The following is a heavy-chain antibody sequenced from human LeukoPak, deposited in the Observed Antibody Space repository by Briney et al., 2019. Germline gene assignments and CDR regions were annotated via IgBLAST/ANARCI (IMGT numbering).Heavy chain of an antibody. CDR1: GYTFTSYD. J-gene: IGHJ4*02. V-gene: IGHV1-69*05. CDR3: ARDREYYYDSSGYYYHDY. Sequence: GASVKVSCKASGYTFTSYDINWVRQAPGQGLEWMGRIIPIFGTANYAQKFQGRVTITTDESTSTAYMELSSLRSEDTAVYYCARDREYYYDSSGYYYHDYWGQGTLVTVSS. D-gene: IGHD3-22*01. CDR2: IIPIFGTA.